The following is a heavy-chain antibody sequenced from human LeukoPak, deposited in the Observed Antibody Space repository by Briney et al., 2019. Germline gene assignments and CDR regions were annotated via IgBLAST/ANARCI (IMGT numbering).Heavy chain of an antibody. J-gene: IGHJ4*02. D-gene: IGHD3-22*01. V-gene: IGHV3-7*03. CDR2: IKQDGSEK. CDR1: GFTFSSYW. CDR3: AKVPTGNYDSSGYFDY. Sequence: GGSLRLSCAASGFTFSSYWMSWVRQAPGKGLEWVANIKQDGSEKYYVDSVKGRFTISRDNAKNSLYLQMNSLRAEDTAVYYCAKVPTGNYDSSGYFDYWGRGTLVTVSS.